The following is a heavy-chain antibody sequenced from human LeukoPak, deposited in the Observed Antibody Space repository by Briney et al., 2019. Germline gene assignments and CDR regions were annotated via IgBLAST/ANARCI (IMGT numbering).Heavy chain of an antibody. CDR3: ARVTMIVVARVPFDY. CDR1: GYTFTGYY. V-gene: IGHV1-2*02. D-gene: IGHD3-22*01. CDR2: INPNSGGT. J-gene: IGHJ4*02. Sequence: AASVRLSYAGSGYTFTGYYMHWVRQAPGQGLEWMGWINPNSGGTNYAQKFKGRVTMTRDTSISTAYMELSRLRSDDTAVYYCARVTMIVVARVPFDYWGQGAVDTLSS.